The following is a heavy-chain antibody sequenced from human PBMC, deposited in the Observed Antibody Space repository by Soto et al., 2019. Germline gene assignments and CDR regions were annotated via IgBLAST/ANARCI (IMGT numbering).Heavy chain of an antibody. Sequence: PGGSLRLSCAASGFTFSTYWMSWVRQAPGKGLEWVANINRDGGGRNYVDSVKGRFTISRDNPKTSLYLQIDSLRAEDTAVYYCARYSDYALAYWGQGTLVTVSS. J-gene: IGHJ4*02. V-gene: IGHV3-7*03. CDR3: ARYSDYALAY. D-gene: IGHD3-16*01. CDR1: GFTFSTYW. CDR2: INRDGGGR.